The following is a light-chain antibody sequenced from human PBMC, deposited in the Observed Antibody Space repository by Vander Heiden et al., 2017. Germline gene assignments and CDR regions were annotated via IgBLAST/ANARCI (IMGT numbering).Light chain of an antibody. CDR3: QQYNTFRT. CDR1: QNISTD. J-gene: IGKJ1*01. Sequence: DIQMTQSPSSLSASVGDRVTITCRASQNISTDLAWYQRKPGTAPKLLIYKASNLESGVPSRFSGSGSGTDFTFTISSLQPEDIATYYCQQYNTFRTFGQGTKVEL. CDR2: KAS. V-gene: IGKV1-5*03.